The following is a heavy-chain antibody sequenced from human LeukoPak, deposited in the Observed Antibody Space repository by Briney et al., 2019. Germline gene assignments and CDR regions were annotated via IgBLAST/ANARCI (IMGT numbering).Heavy chain of an antibody. Sequence: GGSLRLSCAASGFTFHDYAMHWVRQAPGKGLEWVSLISWDGGSTYYADSVKGRFTISRDNAKNTLYLQMDSLRVEDTAVYYCATTLYYDASGYMASWGQGALVTVSS. CDR1: GFTFHDYA. J-gene: IGHJ5*02. V-gene: IGHV3-43D*03. CDR2: ISWDGGST. CDR3: ATTLYYDASGYMAS. D-gene: IGHD3-22*01.